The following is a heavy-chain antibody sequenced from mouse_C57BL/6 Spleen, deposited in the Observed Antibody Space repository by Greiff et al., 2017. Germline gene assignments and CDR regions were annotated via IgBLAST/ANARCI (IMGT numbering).Heavy chain of an antibody. J-gene: IGHJ2*01. CDR3: ARSSAGPGLDY. Sequence: QVQLQQPGAELVKPGASVKLSCKASGYTFTSYWMHWVKQRPGQGLEWIGLIHPNSGSTNYNEKFKSKATLTVDKSSSTAYMQLSSLTSEDSAVYYCARSSAGPGLDYWGQGTTLTVSS. CDR1: GYTFTSYW. D-gene: IGHD1-2*01. V-gene: IGHV1-64*01. CDR2: IHPNSGST.